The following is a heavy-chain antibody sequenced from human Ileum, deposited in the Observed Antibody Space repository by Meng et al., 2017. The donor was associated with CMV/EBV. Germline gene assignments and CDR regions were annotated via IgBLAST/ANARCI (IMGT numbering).Heavy chain of an antibody. CDR1: SISSNYYY. CDR3: ARCISTGVNNRGYVDL. V-gene: IGHV4-39*07. D-gene: IGHD3-3*02. J-gene: IGHJ2*01. CDR2: INYSGST. Sequence: SISSNYYYWDWFRQPPGKGLERIGSINYSGSTYYNPSLTSRVTISIDTSKNQFSLTVTSVTAADTAVYYCARCISTGVNNRGYVDLWGRGSLVTVSS.